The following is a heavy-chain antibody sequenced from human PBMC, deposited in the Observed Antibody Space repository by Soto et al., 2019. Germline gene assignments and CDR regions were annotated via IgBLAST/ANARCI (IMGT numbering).Heavy chain of an antibody. V-gene: IGHV4-59*08. CDR2: IYYSGST. D-gene: IGHD4-17*01. CDR3: ARLLYGDATFFDY. Sequence: PSETLSLTCTVSGGSISSYYWSWIRQPPGKGLEWIGYIYYSGSTNYNPSLKSRVTISVDTSKNQFSLKLSSVTAADTAVYYCARLLYGDATFFDYWGQGTLVTVSS. CDR1: GGSISSYY. J-gene: IGHJ4*02.